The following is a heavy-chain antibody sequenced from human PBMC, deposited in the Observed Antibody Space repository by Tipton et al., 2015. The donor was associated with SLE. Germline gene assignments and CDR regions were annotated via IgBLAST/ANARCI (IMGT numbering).Heavy chain of an antibody. CDR3: ARGGNYDFWSGYYRAYFDY. V-gene: IGHV1-18*04. CDR1: GYTFTGYY. Sequence: QSGPEVKKPGASVKVSCKASGYTFTGYYMHWVRQAPGQGLEWMGWISAYTGNTNYAQKLQGRVTMTTDTSTTTAYMELRSLRSDDTAVYYCARGGNYDFWSGYYRAYFDYWGQGTLVTVSS. J-gene: IGHJ4*02. D-gene: IGHD3-3*01. CDR2: ISAYTGNT.